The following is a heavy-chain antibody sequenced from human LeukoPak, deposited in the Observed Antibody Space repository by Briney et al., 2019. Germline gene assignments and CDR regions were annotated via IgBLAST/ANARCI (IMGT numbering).Heavy chain of an antibody. J-gene: IGHJ4*02. V-gene: IGHV3-7*01. D-gene: IGHD5-18*01. CDR2: IKQDGSEE. CDR3: ARDGPTAYFDY. Sequence: GRSLRLSCAASGFTFSSYGMHWVRQAPGKGLEWVASIKQDGSEEYYVDSVKGRLTISRDNVKNSLYLQMNSLRAEDTAVYYCARDGPTAYFDYWGQGTLVTVSS. CDR1: GFTFSSYG.